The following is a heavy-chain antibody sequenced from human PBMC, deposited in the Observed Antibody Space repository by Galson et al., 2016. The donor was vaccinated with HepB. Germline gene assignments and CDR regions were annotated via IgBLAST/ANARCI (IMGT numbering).Heavy chain of an antibody. D-gene: IGHD1-26*01. J-gene: IGHJ6*04. CDR1: GFTFSNYG. V-gene: IGHV3-23*01. CDR2: ISRSGDST. CDR3: GQGSTAPAV. Sequence: SLRLSCAASGFTFSNYGMTWVRQAPGKGLEVVSSISRSGDSTDYADSVKGRFTISRNNSKKTLSLQMYSLTADDTAIYYCGQGSTAPAVWGKGTTVTVSP.